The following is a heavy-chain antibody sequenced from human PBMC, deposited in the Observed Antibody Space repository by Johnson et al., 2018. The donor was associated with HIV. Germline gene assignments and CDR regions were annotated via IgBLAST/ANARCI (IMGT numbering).Heavy chain of an antibody. D-gene: IGHD6-19*01. V-gene: IGHV3-20*04. Sequence: VQLVESGGGLVQPGGSLRLSCAASGFTVSSNYMSWVRQAPGKGLEWVSGINWNGGSTGYADSVKGRFTISRDNAKNSLFLQMNTLRAEDTAIYYCARGLWLTPDVFYIWGQGTMVTVSS. CDR1: GFTVSSNY. CDR2: INWNGGST. J-gene: IGHJ3*02. CDR3: ARGLWLTPDVFYI.